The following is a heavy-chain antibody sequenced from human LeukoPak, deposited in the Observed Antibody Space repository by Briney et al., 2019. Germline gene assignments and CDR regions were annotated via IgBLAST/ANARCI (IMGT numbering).Heavy chain of an antibody. D-gene: IGHD1-26*01. V-gene: IGHV3-66*01. CDR3: ARVIVGTTTRLDYFDY. CDR1: GFTVSDNY. J-gene: IGHJ4*02. CDR2: IYSGGNT. Sequence: GGSLRLSCAASGFTVSDNYMSWVRQAPGKGLEWVSIIYSGGNTYYADSVKGRFTVSRDNSKNTLYLQMNSLRAEDTAVYYCARVIVGTTTRLDYFDYWGQGTLATVSS.